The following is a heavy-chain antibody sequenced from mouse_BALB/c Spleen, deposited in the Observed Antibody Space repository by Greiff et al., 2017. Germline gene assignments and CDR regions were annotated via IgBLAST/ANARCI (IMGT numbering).Heavy chain of an antibody. D-gene: IGHD2-2*01. V-gene: IGHV1S34*01. Sequence: LVKTGASVKISCKASGYSFTGYYMHWVKQSHGKSLEWIGYISCYNGATSYNQKFKGKATFTVDTSSSTAYMQFNSLTSEDSAVYYCARTVGSYAMDYWDQGTSVTVSS. CDR1: GYSFTGYY. CDR3: ARTVGSYAMDY. CDR2: ISCYNGAT. J-gene: IGHJ4*01.